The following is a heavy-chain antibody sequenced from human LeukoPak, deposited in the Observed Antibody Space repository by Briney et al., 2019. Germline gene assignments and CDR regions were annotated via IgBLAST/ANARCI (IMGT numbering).Heavy chain of an antibody. CDR2: INPNSGGT. CDR1: GYTFTGYY. V-gene: IGHV1-2*02. J-gene: IGHJ4*02. Sequence: ASVKVSCKASGYTFTGYYMHWVRQAPGQGLEWMGWINPNSGGTNYAQKFQGRVTLTRDMSTSTVYMDLSSLRSEDTAVYYCANAINGFWGQGTLVTVSS. CDR3: ANAINGF.